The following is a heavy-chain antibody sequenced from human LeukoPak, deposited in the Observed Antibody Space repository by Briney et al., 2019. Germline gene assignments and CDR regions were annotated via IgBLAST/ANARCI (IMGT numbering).Heavy chain of an antibody. D-gene: IGHD3-10*01. J-gene: IGHJ4*02. CDR2: MNEYGSEI. CDR3: ARAQGNFGSGSYYNPGDY. CDR1: GFIFRDFS. V-gene: IGHV3-7*01. Sequence: PGGSLRLSCSVSGFIFRDFSMSWVRQAPGKGLEWVAKMNEYGSEIFYVDSVKGRFTISRDNAKKSLYLQMNNLRAEDTAVYYCARAQGNFGSGSYYNPGDYWGQGTLVTVSS.